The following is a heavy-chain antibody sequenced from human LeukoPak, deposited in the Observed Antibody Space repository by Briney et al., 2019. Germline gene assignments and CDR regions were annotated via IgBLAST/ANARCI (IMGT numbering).Heavy chain of an antibody. CDR1: GGSITGYY. CDR3: ARNSTSGFFDY. V-gene: IGHV4-59*08. Sequence: SETLSLTCTVSGGSITGYYWSWIRQPPGKGLEWIGYIYYSGSTTYNPSLKSRVTISVDTAKNLFSLKLTPVTAADTAMYYCARNSTSGFFDYWGQGTLATVSS. D-gene: IGHD2/OR15-2a*01. J-gene: IGHJ4*02. CDR2: IYYSGST.